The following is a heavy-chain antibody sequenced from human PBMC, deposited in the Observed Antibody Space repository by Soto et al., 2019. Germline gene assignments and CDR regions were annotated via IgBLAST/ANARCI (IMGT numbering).Heavy chain of an antibody. CDR2: ISSSGSTI. J-gene: IGHJ4*02. V-gene: IGHV3-11*01. D-gene: IGHD1-7*01. CDR3: AKRDWKYVLEY. CDR1: GFTFSDYY. Sequence: NLGGSLRLSCAASGFTFSDYYMSWIRQAPGKGLEWVSYISSSGSTIYYADSVKGRFTISRDNAKNSLYLQMNSLRAEDTAVYYCAKRDWKYVLEYWGQGTLVNVSS.